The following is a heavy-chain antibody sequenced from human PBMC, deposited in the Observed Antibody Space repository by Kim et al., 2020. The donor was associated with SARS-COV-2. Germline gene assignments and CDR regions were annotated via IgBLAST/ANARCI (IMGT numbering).Heavy chain of an antibody. CDR3: AKKPTTGTGSNFFDP. Sequence: GGSLRLSCAASGFTLSASGMGWVRQAPGKGLEWVSVLSINNSPYYADFVKGRFTISRDTSRETLSLQMNDLRAEDTAMYYCAKKPTTGTGSNFFDPWGPGTLVTVSS. V-gene: IGHV3-23*01. CDR1: GFTLSASG. D-gene: IGHD3-9*01. J-gene: IGHJ5*02. CDR2: LSINNSP.